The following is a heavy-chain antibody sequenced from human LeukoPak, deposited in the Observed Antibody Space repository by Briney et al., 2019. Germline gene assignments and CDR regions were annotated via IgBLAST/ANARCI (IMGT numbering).Heavy chain of an antibody. J-gene: IGHJ4*02. CDR3: ASGGHSGSYVFDY. D-gene: IGHD1-26*01. Sequence: SVKVSCKASGDAFSSDAISWVRQAPGQGLEWLGRIIPIFGIANYAQKFQGRVTITADKSTSTAYMELSSLRCEDTAVYYCASGGHSGSYVFDYWGQGTLVTVSS. V-gene: IGHV1-69*04. CDR2: IIPIFGIA. CDR1: GDAFSSDA.